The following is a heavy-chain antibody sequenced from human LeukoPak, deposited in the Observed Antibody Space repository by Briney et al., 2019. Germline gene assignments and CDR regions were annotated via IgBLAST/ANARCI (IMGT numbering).Heavy chain of an antibody. CDR1: GYTFTGYY. J-gene: IGHJ4*02. V-gene: IGHV1-2*02. Sequence: ASVTVSCKASGYTFTGYYMHWVRQAPGQGLEWMGWINPNSGGTNYARKFQGRVTMTRDTSISTAYMELSRLRSDDTAVYYCVVDGSYYFDYWGQGTLVTVSS. D-gene: IGHD1-26*01. CDR2: INPNSGGT. CDR3: VVDGSYYFDY.